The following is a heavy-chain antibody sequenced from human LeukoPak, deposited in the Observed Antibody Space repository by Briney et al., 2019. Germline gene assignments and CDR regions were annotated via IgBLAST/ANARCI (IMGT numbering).Heavy chain of an antibody. CDR2: IIPIFGAA. Sequence: GASVKVSCKASGGTFSSYAISWVRQAPGQGLEWMGGIIPIFGAANYAQKFQGRVTITADKSTSTAYMELSSLRSEDTAVYYCARVLSGGAYYFDYWGQGTLVTVSS. J-gene: IGHJ4*02. D-gene: IGHD2-15*01. CDR1: GGTFSSYA. V-gene: IGHV1-69*06. CDR3: ARVLSGGAYYFDY.